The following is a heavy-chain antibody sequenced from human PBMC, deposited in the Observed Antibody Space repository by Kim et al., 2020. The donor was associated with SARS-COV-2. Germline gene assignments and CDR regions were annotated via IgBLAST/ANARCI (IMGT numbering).Heavy chain of an antibody. CDR3: ARDKNYWGEDY. Sequence: SVKVSCKASGGTFSSYAISWVRQAPGQGLEWMGRIIPILGIANYAQKFQGRVTITADKSTSTAYMELSSLRSEDTAAYYCARDKNYWGEDYWGQGTLVT. CDR2: IIPILGIA. V-gene: IGHV1-69*04. J-gene: IGHJ4*02. CDR1: GGTFSSYA. D-gene: IGHD3-16*01.